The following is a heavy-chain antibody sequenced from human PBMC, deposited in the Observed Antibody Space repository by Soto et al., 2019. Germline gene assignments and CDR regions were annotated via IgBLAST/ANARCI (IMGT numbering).Heavy chain of an antibody. V-gene: IGHV3-33*01. J-gene: IGHJ3*02. CDR3: VRERGPFNGFDI. CDR1: GVTLRTYG. Sequence: QVHLVESGGGVVQPGRSLRLSCAASGVTLRTYGMHWVRQAPGKGLEWVAVIWSNGINKYYADSVEGRFTISRDNTKDTLSLQMNSLRAEDTAVYYCVRERGPFNGFDIWGQGTIVTVSA. CDR2: IWSNGINK.